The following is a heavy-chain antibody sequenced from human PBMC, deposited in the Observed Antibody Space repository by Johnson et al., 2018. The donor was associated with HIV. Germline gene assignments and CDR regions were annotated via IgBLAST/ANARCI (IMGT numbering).Heavy chain of an antibody. CDR3: AKDKQQLVRRGAFDI. V-gene: IGHV3-13*01. J-gene: IGHJ3*02. CDR2: IGTAGET. D-gene: IGHD6-6*01. Sequence: VQLVESGGGVVQPGRSLRVSCGTSGFTFSSYAMHWVRQVTGKGLEWVSAIGTAGETNYPGSVKGRFTISRENAKNSLYLQMNSLRAEDTALYYCAKDKQQLVRRGAFDIWGQGTMVTVSS. CDR1: GFTFSSYA.